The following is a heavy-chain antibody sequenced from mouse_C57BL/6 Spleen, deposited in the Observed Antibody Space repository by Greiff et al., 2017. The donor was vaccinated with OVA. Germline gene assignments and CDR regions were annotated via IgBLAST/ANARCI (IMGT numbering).Heavy chain of an antibody. CDR3: ARYYGYYVIYYAMDY. CDR2: IRNTANGYTT. CDR1: GFTFPDYY. D-gene: IGHD2-3*01. J-gene: IGHJ4*01. V-gene: IGHV7-3*01. Sequence: EVKLVESGGGLVQPGGSLSLSCAASGFTFPDYYMSWVRQPPGTALEWLGFIRNTANGYTTEYSASVKGRFTISRDNSQSILYLQMNALRAEDRATYDCARYYGYYVIYYAMDYWGQGTSVTVSS.